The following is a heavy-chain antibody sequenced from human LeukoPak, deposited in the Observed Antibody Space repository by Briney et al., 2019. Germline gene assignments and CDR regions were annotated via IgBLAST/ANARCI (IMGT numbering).Heavy chain of an antibody. J-gene: IGHJ3*02. Sequence: SETLSLTCTVSGGSISSSSYYWSWIPPPPGQELEWIGSIYYSGSTYYNPSLKSRVTISVDTSKNQFSLKLSSVTAADTAVYYCASHLGTDDAFDIWGQGTMVTVSS. V-gene: IGHV4-39*01. D-gene: IGHD7-27*01. CDR2: IYYSGST. CDR3: ASHLGTDDAFDI. CDR1: GGSISSSSYY.